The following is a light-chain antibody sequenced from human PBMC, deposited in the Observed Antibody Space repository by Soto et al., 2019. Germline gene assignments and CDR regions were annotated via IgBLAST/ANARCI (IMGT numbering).Light chain of an antibody. CDR3: SSYTSISSPLDV. Sequence: QSALTQPASVSGSPGQSITISCTGTSSDVGGYNYVSWYQQYPGKAPKLMIYDVSYRPSGVSNRFSGSKSGNTASLTISGLHAEDEADYYCSSYTSISSPLDVFGTGTKLTVL. CDR2: DVS. CDR1: SSDVGGYNY. V-gene: IGLV2-14*01. J-gene: IGLJ1*01.